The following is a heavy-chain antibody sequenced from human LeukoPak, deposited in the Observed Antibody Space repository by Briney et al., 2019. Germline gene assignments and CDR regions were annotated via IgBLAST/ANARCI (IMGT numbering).Heavy chain of an antibody. D-gene: IGHD1-26*01. CDR1: GGTFSSYA. CDR2: IIPIFGTA. Sequence: ASVKVSCNASGGTFSSYAISWVRQAPGQGLEWMGGIIPIFGTANYAQKFQGRVTITTDESTSTAYMELSSLRSEDTAVYYCARGRVGATTFDYWGQGTLVTVSS. V-gene: IGHV1-69*05. CDR3: ARGRVGATTFDY. J-gene: IGHJ4*02.